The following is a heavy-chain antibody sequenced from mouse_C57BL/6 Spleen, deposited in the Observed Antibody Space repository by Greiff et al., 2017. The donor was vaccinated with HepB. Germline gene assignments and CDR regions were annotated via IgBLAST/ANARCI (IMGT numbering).Heavy chain of an antibody. Sequence: EVHLVESGGGLVKPGGSLKLSCAASGFTFSSYTMSWVRQTPEKRLEWVATISGGGGNTYYPDSVKGRFTISSDNAKNTLYLQRSSLRTEDTALYYCARRIYYGNYDWYFDVWGTGTTVTVSS. CDR1: GFTFSSYT. CDR2: ISGGGGNT. CDR3: ARRIYYGNYDWYFDV. D-gene: IGHD2-1*01. J-gene: IGHJ1*03. V-gene: IGHV5-9*01.